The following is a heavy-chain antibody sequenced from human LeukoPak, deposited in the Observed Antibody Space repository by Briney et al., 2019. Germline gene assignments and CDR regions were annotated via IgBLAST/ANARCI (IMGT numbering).Heavy chain of an antibody. D-gene: IGHD4-23*01. CDR1: GYSISSGYY. CDR3: ARATGGNSEYYYYMDV. J-gene: IGHJ6*03. Sequence: SETLSLTCTVSGYSISSGYYWGWIRQPPGKGLEWIGSIYHSGSTYYNPSLKSRVTISVDTSKNQFSLKLSSVTAADTAVYYCARATGGNSEYYYYMDVWGKGTTVTVSS. V-gene: IGHV4-38-2*02. CDR2: IYHSGST.